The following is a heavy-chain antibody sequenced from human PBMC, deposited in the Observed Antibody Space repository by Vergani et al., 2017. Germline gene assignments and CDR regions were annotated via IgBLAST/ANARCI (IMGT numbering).Heavy chain of an antibody. CDR1: GYTFTTYD. Sequence: QVQLVQSGAEVKKPGASVKVSCKASGYTFTTYDINWVRQATGQGLEWMGWMNPNSGNTGYAQKFQGRVTITADESTSTAYMELSSLRSEDTAVYYCARSYSSADYNWFDPWGQGTLVTVSS. CDR2: MNPNSGNT. J-gene: IGHJ5*02. CDR3: ARSYSSADYNWFDP. D-gene: IGHD6-19*01. V-gene: IGHV1-8*01.